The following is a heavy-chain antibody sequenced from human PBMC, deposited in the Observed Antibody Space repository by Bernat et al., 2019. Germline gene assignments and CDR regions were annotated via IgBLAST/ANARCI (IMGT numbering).Heavy chain of an antibody. Sequence: QVQLVQSGAEVKKPGSSVKVSCKASGGTFSSYAISWVRQAPGQGLEWMGRIIPILGIANYAQKFQGRVTITADKSTSTAYMELSSLRSEDTAVYYCARVYSGGLYYYYYYGMDVWGQGTTVTVSS. CDR2: IIPILGIA. J-gene: IGHJ6*02. CDR1: GGTFSSYA. V-gene: IGHV1-69*04. D-gene: IGHD2-21*01. CDR3: ARVYSGGLYYYYYYGMDV.